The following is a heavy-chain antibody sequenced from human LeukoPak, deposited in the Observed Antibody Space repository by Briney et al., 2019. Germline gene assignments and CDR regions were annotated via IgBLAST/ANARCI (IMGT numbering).Heavy chain of an antibody. Sequence: ASAKVSCKASGYTFTSYYMHWVRQAPGQGLEWMGIINPSGGSTSYAQKFQGRVTMTRDTSTSTVYVELSSLRSEDTAVYYCAREPSTVVTTNDAFDIWGQGTMVTVSS. CDR3: AREPSTVVTTNDAFDI. V-gene: IGHV1-46*01. CDR1: GYTFTSYY. CDR2: INPSGGST. J-gene: IGHJ3*02. D-gene: IGHD4-23*01.